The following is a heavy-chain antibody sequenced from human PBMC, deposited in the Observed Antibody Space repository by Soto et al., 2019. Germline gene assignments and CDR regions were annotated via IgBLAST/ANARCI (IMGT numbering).Heavy chain of an antibody. Sequence: ASVKVSCKASGYTFRNYGITWVRQAPGQGLEWMAWISPYNGNTNDAQDLQGRVTMTTDTSTSTAYMELRSLTSEDTAMYYCTRDLVSGSDFWRAYNGGYFDYWGQGTLVTVSS. D-gene: IGHD3-3*01. CDR1: GYTFRNYG. CDR3: TRDLVSGSDFWRAYNGGYFDY. CDR2: ISPYNGNT. J-gene: IGHJ4*02. V-gene: IGHV1-18*01.